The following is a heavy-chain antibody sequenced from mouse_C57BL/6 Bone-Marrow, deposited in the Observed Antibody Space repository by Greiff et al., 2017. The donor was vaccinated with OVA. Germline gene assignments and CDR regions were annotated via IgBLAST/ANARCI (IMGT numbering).Heavy chain of an antibody. Sequence: VQLQQPGAELVRPGTSVKLSCKASGYTFTSYWMHWVKQRPGQGLEWIGVIDPSDSYTNYNQKFKGKATLTVDTSSSTAYMQLSSLTYEDAAVYYCADDYYWGQGTTLTVSS. V-gene: IGHV1-59*01. J-gene: IGHJ2*01. CDR1: GYTFTSYW. D-gene: IGHD2-4*01. CDR2: IDPSDSYT. CDR3: ADDYY.